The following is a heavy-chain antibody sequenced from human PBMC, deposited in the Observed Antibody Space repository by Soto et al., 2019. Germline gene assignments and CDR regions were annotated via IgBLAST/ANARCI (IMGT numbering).Heavy chain of an antibody. CDR3: ARGPPFDGSGWYFPFDY. J-gene: IGHJ4*02. Sequence: SETLSLTCTVSGGSISSSNWWRWVRQPPGKGLEWIGEIYHSGSTNYNPSLKSRVTISVDKSKNQFSLKLSSVTAADTAVYYCARGPPFDGSGWYFPFDYWGQGTLVTVSS. CDR2: IYHSGST. CDR1: GGSISSSNW. V-gene: IGHV4-4*02. D-gene: IGHD6-19*01.